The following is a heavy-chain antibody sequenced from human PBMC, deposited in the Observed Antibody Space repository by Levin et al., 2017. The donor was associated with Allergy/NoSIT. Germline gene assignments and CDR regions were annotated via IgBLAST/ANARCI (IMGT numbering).Heavy chain of an antibody. CDR2: ISSDGSTT. J-gene: IGHJ5*02. CDR3: VSGLA. V-gene: IGHV3-74*01. Sequence: ETLSLTCAVSGFTPSSNWMHWVRQAPGKGLVWVSRISSDGSTTNYADSVKGRFTVSRDSAQSTLYLQMNSLRAEDTAVYYCVSGLAWGQGTLVTVSS. CDR1: GFTPSSNW.